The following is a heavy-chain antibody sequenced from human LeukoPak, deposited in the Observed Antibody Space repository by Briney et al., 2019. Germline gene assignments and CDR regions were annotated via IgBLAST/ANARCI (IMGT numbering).Heavy chain of an antibody. D-gene: IGHD2-2*01. CDR1: GFSFSNYW. CDR2: TNQDGSQK. V-gene: IGHV3-7*01. Sequence: GGSLRLSCAASGFSFSNYWMTWARQAPGKGLEWVANTNQDGSQKNYLDSVRGRFTISRDNAKNSLYLQMNSLRAEDTAVYYCARVGGYCSSVSNCYGDYWGQGILVTVSS. CDR3: ARVGGYCSSVSNCYGDY. J-gene: IGHJ4*02.